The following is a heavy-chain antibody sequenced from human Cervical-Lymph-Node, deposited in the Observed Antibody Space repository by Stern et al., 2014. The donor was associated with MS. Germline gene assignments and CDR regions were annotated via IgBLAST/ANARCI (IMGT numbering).Heavy chain of an antibody. D-gene: IGHD2-21*02. CDR1: GYTFTSYG. J-gene: IGHJ4*02. CDR2: ISAYNGNT. CDR3: ARTRAYCGGDCYSSMGY. Sequence: VQLVQSGAEVKKPGASVKVSCKASGYTFTSYGISWVRQATGQGLEWMGWISAYNGNTNYAQKLQGRVTMTTDTSTSTAYMELRSLRSDDTAVYYCARTRAYCGGDCYSSMGYWGQGTLVTVSS. V-gene: IGHV1-18*04.